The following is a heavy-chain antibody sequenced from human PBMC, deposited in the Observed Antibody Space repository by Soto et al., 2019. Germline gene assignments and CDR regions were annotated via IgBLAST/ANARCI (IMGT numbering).Heavy chain of an antibody. Sequence: QVHLVQSGAEVKRPGDSVKVSCKAFGYTFTDYHIHWVRQAPGQGLEWLGRITPTIGEIYFSPKLQGRVTLTTDTSVSTAYMEVTTLICDDTADYYCARAAIRRPTVDLDYCVQGTLATVSS. D-gene: IGHD4-17*01. J-gene: IGHJ4*02. CDR3: ARAAIRRPTVDLDY. CDR1: GYTFTDYH. V-gene: IGHV1-2*02. CDR2: ITPTIGEI.